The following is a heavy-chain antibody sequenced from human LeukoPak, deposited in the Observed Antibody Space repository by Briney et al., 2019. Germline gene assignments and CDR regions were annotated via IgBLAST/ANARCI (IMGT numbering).Heavy chain of an antibody. D-gene: IGHD6-13*01. CDR2: IIPIFGTA. CDR3: ARDRYSSSWYDY. J-gene: IGHJ4*02. CDR1: GGTFSSYA. Sequence: ASVKVSRKASGGTFSSYAISWVRQAPGQGLEWMGGIIPIFGTANYAQKFQGRVTITTDESTSTAYMELSSLRSEDTAVYYCARDRYSSSWYDYWGQGTLVTVSS. V-gene: IGHV1-69*05.